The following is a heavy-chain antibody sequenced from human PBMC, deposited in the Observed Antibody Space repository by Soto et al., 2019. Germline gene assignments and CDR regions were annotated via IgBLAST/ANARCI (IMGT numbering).Heavy chain of an antibody. CDR2: ISYDGSNK. J-gene: IGHJ6*02. CDR1: GFTFSSYA. D-gene: IGHD3-10*01. Sequence: QVQLVESGGGVVQPGRSLRLSCAASGFTFSSYAMHWVRQAPGKGLEWVTLISYDGSNKHYAVSVRGRFTISRDNSRNTLDLQMNGLRTEDTAVYYCARDRFYFASGSESDGMDLWGQGTTVTVSS. CDR3: ARDRFYFASGSESDGMDL. V-gene: IGHV3-30-3*01.